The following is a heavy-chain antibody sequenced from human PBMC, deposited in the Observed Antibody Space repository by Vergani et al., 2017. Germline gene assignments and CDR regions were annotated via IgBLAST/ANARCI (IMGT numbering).Heavy chain of an antibody. D-gene: IGHD3-16*02. V-gene: IGHV4-61*01. CDR1: GGSVSSGSYY. CDR2: IYYSGST. J-gene: IGHJ4*02. CDR3: ARGDDYVWGSYRLDY. Sequence: QVQLQESGPGLVKPSETLSLTCTVSGGSVSSGSYYWSWIRQPPGKGLEWIGYIYYSGSTNYNPSLKSRVTISVDTSKNQFSLKLSSVTAADTAVYYCARGDDYVWGSYRLDYWGQGTLVTVSS.